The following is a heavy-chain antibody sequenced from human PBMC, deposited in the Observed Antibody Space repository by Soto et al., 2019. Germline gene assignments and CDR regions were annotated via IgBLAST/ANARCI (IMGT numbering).Heavy chain of an antibody. CDR2: IFYSGST. V-gene: IGHV4-61*01. CDR3: ARGMSGDLTWALY. D-gene: IGHD3-3*01. J-gene: IGHJ4*02. CDR1: GGSVSSGSYY. Sequence: QVQLQESGPGLVKPSETLSLTCTVSGGSVSSGSYYWNWIRQPPGKGLEWIGYIFYSGSTNYNTSLKSRVTISVDTSKNQFSLKLSSVTAADTAVYYCARGMSGDLTWALYWGQGTLVTVSS.